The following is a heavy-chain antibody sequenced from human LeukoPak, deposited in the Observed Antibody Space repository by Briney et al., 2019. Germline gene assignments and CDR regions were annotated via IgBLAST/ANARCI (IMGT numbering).Heavy chain of an antibody. D-gene: IGHD6-19*01. V-gene: IGHV3-23*01. CDR1: GFTFGSYA. J-gene: IGHJ4*02. Sequence: PGGSLRLSCAASGFTFGSYAMSWVRQAPGKGLEWVSSISGGGTGSTYYTDSVKGRFTISRDNSKNTLYLQMNSLRAEDTAVYYCARGGVVVARQLCDFWGQGTLVTVSS. CDR3: ARGGVVVARQLCDF. CDR2: ISGGGTGST.